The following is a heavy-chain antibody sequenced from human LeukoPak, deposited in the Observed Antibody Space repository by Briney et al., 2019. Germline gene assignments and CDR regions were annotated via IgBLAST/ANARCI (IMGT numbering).Heavy chain of an antibody. Sequence: SETLSLTCGVSGGSISSYYWAWIRQAPGKGLEWIGYIYYAGSTNYNPSLKSRVTMSVDMSRNQFSLRMTSVTAADTAVYYCAREAQDFRTRNHRPGHYDYMDVWGKGTAVTVSS. D-gene: IGHD1-14*01. CDR3: AREAQDFRTRNHRPGHYDYMDV. J-gene: IGHJ6*03. CDR1: GGSISSYY. CDR2: IYYAGST. V-gene: IGHV4-59*01.